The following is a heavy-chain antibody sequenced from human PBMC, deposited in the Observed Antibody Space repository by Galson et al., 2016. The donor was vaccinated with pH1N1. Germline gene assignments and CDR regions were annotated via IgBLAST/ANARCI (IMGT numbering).Heavy chain of an antibody. V-gene: IGHV3-30*04. Sequence: SLRLSCAASGFTFSSYAMYWVRQAPGKGLEWVAVTSYDEANKYYTDSVKGRFTISKDNSRNTLYLRMSSLRTEDTAVYYCAKRRELGREPGAFDYWGQGTLVTVSS. CDR1: GFTFSSYA. CDR2: TSYDEANK. J-gene: IGHJ4*02. D-gene: IGHD1-26*01. CDR3: AKRRELGREPGAFDY.